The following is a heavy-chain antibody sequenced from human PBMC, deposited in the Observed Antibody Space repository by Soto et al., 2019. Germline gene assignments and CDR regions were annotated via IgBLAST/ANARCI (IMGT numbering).Heavy chain of an antibody. D-gene: IGHD3-10*01. Sequence: LRLSCAVDGFPLSRGVMTWVRQAPGKGLEWVSVISGGGGSTNYAESVKGRFTISRDNSENTLYLQMNSLRAEDTAVYYCAKAVTLVRGINPYSYGLDVWGQGTTVAVSS. CDR1: GFPLSRGV. CDR2: ISGGGGST. J-gene: IGHJ6*02. V-gene: IGHV3-23*01. CDR3: AKAVTLVRGINPYSYGLDV.